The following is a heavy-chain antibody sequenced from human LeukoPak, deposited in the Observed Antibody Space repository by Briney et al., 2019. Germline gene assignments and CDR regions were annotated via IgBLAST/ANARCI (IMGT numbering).Heavy chain of an antibody. D-gene: IGHD3-9*01. CDR1: GGSIRSSTDY. J-gene: IGHJ5*02. Sequence: SETLSLTCTVSGGSIRSSTDYWGWIRQPPGKELEWIGSIYYSGSTYYNPSLKSRVTISVDTSKNQFSLKLSSVTAADTAVYYCARDYAVGYFDWFTSGGFDPWGQGTLVTVSS. CDR2: IYYSGST. CDR3: ARDYAVGYFDWFTSGGFDP. V-gene: IGHV4-39*07.